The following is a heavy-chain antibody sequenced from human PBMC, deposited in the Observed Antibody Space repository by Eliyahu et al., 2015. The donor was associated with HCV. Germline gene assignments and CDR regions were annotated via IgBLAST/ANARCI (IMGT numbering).Heavy chain of an antibody. V-gene: IGHV3-21*01. CDR2: ISSSSSYI. CDR3: ARDFWGYCSSTSCYNDY. D-gene: IGHD2-2*02. CDR1: GFTFSSYS. J-gene: IGHJ4*02. Sequence: EVQLVESGGGLVKPGGSLRLSCAASGFTFSSYSMNWVRQAPGKGLEWVSSISSSSSYIYYADSVKGRFTISRDNAKNSLYLQMNSLRAEDTAVYYCARDFWGYCSSTSCYNDYWGQGTLVTVSS.